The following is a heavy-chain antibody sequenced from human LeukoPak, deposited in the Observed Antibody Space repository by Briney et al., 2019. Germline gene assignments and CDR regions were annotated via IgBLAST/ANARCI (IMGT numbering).Heavy chain of an antibody. V-gene: IGHV1-24*01. J-gene: IGHJ4*02. CDR3: AIHRFWSGYYAFDY. CDR2: FDPEDGET. Sequence: ASVKVSCKVSGYTLTELSMHWVRQAPGKGLEWMGGFDPEDGETIYAQKFQGRVTMTEDTSTDTAYMELSSLRSEDTAVYHCAIHRFWSGYYAFDYWGQGTLVTVSS. CDR1: GYTLTELS. D-gene: IGHD3-3*01.